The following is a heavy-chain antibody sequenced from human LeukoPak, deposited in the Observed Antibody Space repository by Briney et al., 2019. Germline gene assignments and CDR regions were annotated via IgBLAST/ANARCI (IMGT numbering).Heavy chain of an antibody. D-gene: IGHD4/OR15-4a*01. CDR1: EFSVGSNY. CDR2: IYSGGST. CDR3: ARDVDYANPRHDY. Sequence: GGSLRLSCAASEFSVGSNYMTWVRQAPGKGLEWVSLIYSGGSTYYADSVKGRFTISRDNSKNTLYLQMNSLRAEDTAVYYCARDVDYANPRHDYWGEGTLVTVSS. J-gene: IGHJ4*02. V-gene: IGHV3-66*01.